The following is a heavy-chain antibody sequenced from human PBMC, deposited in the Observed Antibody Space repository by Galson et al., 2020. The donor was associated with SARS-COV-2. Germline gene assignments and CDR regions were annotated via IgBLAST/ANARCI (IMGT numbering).Heavy chain of an antibody. V-gene: IGHV3-30*18. CDR1: GFTFSSYG. CDR2: ISYDGSNK. D-gene: IGHD2-2*01. J-gene: IGHJ6*02. Sequence: QLGESLKISCAASGFTFSSYGMHWVRQAPGKGLEWVAVISYDGSNKYYADSVKGRFTISRDNSKNTLYLQMNSLRAEDTAVYYCAKSDEPYQLLSYYYYGMDVWGQGTTVTVSS. CDR3: AKSDEPYQLLSYYYYGMDV.